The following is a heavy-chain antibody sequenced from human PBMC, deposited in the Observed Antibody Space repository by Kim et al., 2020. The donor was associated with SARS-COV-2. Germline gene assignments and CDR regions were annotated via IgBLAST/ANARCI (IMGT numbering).Heavy chain of an antibody. Sequence: NPSLKSRVTISVDTSKNQFSLKLSSVTAADTAVYYCARSITMIVVANFDYWGQGTLVTVSS. J-gene: IGHJ4*02. CDR3: ARSITMIVVANFDY. V-gene: IGHV4-59*01. D-gene: IGHD3-22*01.